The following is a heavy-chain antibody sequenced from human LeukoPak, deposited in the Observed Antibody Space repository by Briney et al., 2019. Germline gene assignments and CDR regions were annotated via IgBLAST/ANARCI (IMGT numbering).Heavy chain of an antibody. CDR1: GFTFSSYG. D-gene: IGHD1-26*01. CDR3: AKEGEEGFDY. Sequence: GRSLRLSCAASGFTFSSYGMHWVRQAPGKGLEWVAVISYDGSNKYYADSVKGRFTISRDNSRNTLYLRMNSLRAEDTAVYYCAKEGEEGFDYWGQGTLVTVSS. CDR2: ISYDGSNK. J-gene: IGHJ4*02. V-gene: IGHV3-30*18.